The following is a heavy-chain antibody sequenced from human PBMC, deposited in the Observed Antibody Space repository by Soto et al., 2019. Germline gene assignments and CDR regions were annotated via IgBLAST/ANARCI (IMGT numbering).Heavy chain of an antibody. CDR2: IYYTGNT. CDR3: ARYCSSTSSLFDP. J-gene: IGHJ5*02. V-gene: IGHV4-59*01. Sequence: QVQLQESGAGLVKPSETLSLTCTVSGASISGYYWSWIRQPPGKGLEWIGYIYYTGNTNYNPSLKSRVTILVDTSKNQFSLKVKSVTAADTAVYYCARYCSSTSSLFDPWGQGILVTVSS. D-gene: IGHD2-2*01. CDR1: GASISGYY.